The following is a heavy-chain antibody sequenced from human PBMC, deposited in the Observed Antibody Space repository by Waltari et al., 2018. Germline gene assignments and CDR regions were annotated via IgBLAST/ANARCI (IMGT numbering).Heavy chain of an antibody. CDR1: GYALSELS. CDR2: FNPEDGEI. J-gene: IGHJ4*02. CDR3: ARVRRYFDY. Sequence: QVQLEQSGAEVKKPGASMKVSCKVSGYALSELSMHWVRQAPGEGLEWMGGFNPEDGEIIYAQKFRGRVTMTEDTSTETVYMDLSSLRSEDTAVYYCARVRRYFDYWGQGTLVTVSS. V-gene: IGHV1-24*01.